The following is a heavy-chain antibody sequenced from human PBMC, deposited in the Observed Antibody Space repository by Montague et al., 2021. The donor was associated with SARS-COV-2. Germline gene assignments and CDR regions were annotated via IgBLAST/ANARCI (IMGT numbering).Heavy chain of an antibody. J-gene: IGHJ6*04. CDR2: IYYSGST. Sequence: TLSLTCTVSGGSISSAGYYWSWIRQHPGKGLEWIGYIYYSGSTYYNPSLKSRVTISVDTSKNQFSLKLSSVTAADTAVYYCARGGTSKTIFGVVTHVLEVDVWGKGTTVTVSS. CDR3: ARGGTSKTIFGVVTHVLEVDV. V-gene: IGHV4-31*03. D-gene: IGHD3-3*01. CDR1: GGSISSAGYY.